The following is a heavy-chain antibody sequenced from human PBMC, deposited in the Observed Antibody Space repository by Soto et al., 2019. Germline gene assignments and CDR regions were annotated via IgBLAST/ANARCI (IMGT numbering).Heavy chain of an antibody. CDR1: GFTVSSNY. CDR3: ARSNYLDY. V-gene: IGHV3-66*01. CDR2: IYSGGNT. J-gene: IGHJ4*02. Sequence: GGSLRLSCAASGFTVSSNYMNWVRQAPGKGLEWVSIIYSGGNTYYADSVKGRFTISRDNSKNTLYLQMDSLRAGDTAVYYCARSNYLDYWGLGTLVTVSS.